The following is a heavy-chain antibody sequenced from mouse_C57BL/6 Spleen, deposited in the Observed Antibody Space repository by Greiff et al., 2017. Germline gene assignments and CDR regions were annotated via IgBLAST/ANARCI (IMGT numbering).Heavy chain of an antibody. V-gene: IGHV5-17*01. CDR1: GFTFSDYG. CDR2: ISSGSSTI. Sequence: EVHLVESGGGLVKPGGSLKLSCAASGFTFSDYGMHWVRQAPEKGLEWVAYISSGSSTIYYADTVKGRFTISRDNAKNTLFLQMTSLRSEDTAMYYCARPFGSSLYYYAMDYWGQGTSVTVSS. D-gene: IGHD1-1*01. J-gene: IGHJ4*01. CDR3: ARPFGSSLYYYAMDY.